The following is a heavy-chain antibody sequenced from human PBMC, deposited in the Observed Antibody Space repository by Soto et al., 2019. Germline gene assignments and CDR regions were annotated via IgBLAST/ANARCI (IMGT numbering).Heavy chain of an antibody. CDR2: IYYSGST. J-gene: IGHJ4*02. CDR3: ARNGYCSGGSCLLSH. V-gene: IGHV4-39*01. D-gene: IGHD2-15*01. CDR1: GGAISSSSYY. Sequence: QLQLQESGPGLVKPSETLSLTCTVSGGAISSSSYYWGWIRQPPGNWLEWIGSIYYSGSTYYNPSLKSRVTISVDTSKNQVSLRLSSVTAADTAVYYCARNGYCSGGSCLLSHWGQGTLVTVSS.